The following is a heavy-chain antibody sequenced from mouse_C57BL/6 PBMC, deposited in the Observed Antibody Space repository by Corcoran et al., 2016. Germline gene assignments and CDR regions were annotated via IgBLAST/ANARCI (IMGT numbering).Heavy chain of an antibody. CDR3: ALSKGGFAY. CDR2: INTYSGVP. V-gene: IGHV9-3*01. J-gene: IGHJ3*01. CDR1: GYTSTTYG. D-gene: IGHD2-5*01. Sequence: QIQLVQSGPELKKPGETVKISCKASGYTSTTYGMSWVKQAPGKGLKWMGWINTYSGVPTYADDFKGRFAFSLETSASTAYLQINNLKNEDTATYFCALSKGGFAYWGQGTLVTVSA.